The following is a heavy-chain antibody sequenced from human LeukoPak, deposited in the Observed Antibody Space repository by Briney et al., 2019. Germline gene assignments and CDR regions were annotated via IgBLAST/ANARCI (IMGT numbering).Heavy chain of an antibody. CDR1: GGSISNSY. Sequence: TETLSLTCTVSGGSISNSYWSWIRQPPGTGLEWIGYIYYNGNTNYNPSLKSRVTISVDTSKNQFSLTLSSVTAADTAMYYCAKLGRSSSWYGPFEYWGQGTLVTVSS. CDR3: AKLGRSSSWYGPFEY. D-gene: IGHD6-13*01. J-gene: IGHJ4*02. V-gene: IGHV4-59*03. CDR2: IYYNGNT.